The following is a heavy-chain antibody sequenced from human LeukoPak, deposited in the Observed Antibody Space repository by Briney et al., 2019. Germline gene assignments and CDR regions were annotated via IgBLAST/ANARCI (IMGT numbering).Heavy chain of an antibody. CDR3: ASSSMILRY. CDR2: INHSGST. CDR1: GGSFSGYY. J-gene: IGHJ4*01. D-gene: IGHD3-22*01. V-gene: IGHV4-34*01. Sequence: SETLSLTCAVYGGSFSGYYWSWIRQPPGKGLEWIGEINHSGSTNYNPSLKSRVTISVDTSKNQFSLKLSSVTAADTAVYYCASSSMILRYWGQGTLVTVSS.